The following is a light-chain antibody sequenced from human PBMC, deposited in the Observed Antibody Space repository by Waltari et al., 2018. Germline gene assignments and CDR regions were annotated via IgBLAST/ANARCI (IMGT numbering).Light chain of an antibody. CDR3: SSYVGSNMVI. CDR1: RSAVRGYTH. J-gene: IGLJ2*01. Sequence: QSALTQPPSASGSPGPSLTTPSPGTRSAVRGYTHVSWYQQYPGKAPKLIIYEVSKRPSGVPDRFSGSKSGNTASLTVSGLQAEDEADYYCSSYVGSNMVIFGGGTKLTVL. V-gene: IGLV2-8*01. CDR2: EVS.